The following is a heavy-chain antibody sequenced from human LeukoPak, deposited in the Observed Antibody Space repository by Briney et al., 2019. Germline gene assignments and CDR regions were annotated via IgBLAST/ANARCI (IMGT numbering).Heavy chain of an antibody. CDR2: ISGSGNSA. Sequence: GSPRRSSAASGFTFKDYGMSWVRQAPGKGLEWLSHISGSGNSAHYADSVKGRFTISRDNSKNTVYLQMNSLRAEDTAVYYCAKDRGLGFYDDSGHHYWGEGTLVTVSS. V-gene: IGHV3-23*01. J-gene: IGHJ4*02. CDR3: AKDRGLGFYDDSGHHY. CDR1: GFTFKDYG. D-gene: IGHD2/OR15-2a*01.